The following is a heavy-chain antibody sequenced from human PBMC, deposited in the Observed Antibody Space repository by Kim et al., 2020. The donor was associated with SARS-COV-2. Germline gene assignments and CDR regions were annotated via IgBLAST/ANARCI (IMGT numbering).Heavy chain of an antibody. D-gene: IGHD6-13*01. V-gene: IGHV4-34*01. CDR3: ARFMEKEDRADSSKYYFDY. Sequence: SETLSLTCTVYGGSFSDYYWSWIRQPPGKGLEWIGEINHSGSTNYNPSLKSRVTISVDTSKNQFSLKLSSVTAADTAVYYCARFMEKEDRADSSKYYFDYWGQGTLVTVSS. CDR1: GGSFSDYY. J-gene: IGHJ4*02. CDR2: INHSGST.